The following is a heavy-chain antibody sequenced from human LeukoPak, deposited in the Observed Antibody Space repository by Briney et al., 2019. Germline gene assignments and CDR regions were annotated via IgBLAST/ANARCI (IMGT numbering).Heavy chain of an antibody. CDR2: IYSGGST. V-gene: IGHV3-53*01. Sequence: PGGSLRLSCAASGFTVSSNYMSWVRQAPGKGLEWVSVIYSGGSTYYADSVKGRFTISRDNSKNTLYLQMNSLRAEDTAVYYCAREGGQCSGGSCYFAYWGQGTLVTVSS. J-gene: IGHJ4*02. CDR1: GFTVSSNY. CDR3: AREGGQCSGGSCYFAY. D-gene: IGHD2-15*01.